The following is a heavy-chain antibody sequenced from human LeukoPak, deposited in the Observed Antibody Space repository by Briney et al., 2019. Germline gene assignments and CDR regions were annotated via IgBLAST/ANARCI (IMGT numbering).Heavy chain of an antibody. Sequence: PSETLSLTCTVSGGSISSSTYHWGWTRQPPGKGLEWIGTIYYNGITYYNPSLKSRVTISVDTSRNQFSLKLSSVTAADTAVYYCATSWELLTWGQGTLVTVSS. V-gene: IGHV4-39*01. D-gene: IGHD1-26*01. CDR1: GGSISSSTYH. J-gene: IGHJ1*01. CDR3: ATSWELLT. CDR2: IYYNGIT.